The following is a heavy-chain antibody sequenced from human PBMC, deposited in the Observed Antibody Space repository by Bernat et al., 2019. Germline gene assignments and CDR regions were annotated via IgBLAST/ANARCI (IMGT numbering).Heavy chain of an antibody. V-gene: IGHV4-61*05. Sequence: QLQLQESGPGLVKPSETLSLTCTVSGGSISSSSYYWGWIRQPPGKGLEWIGYIYYSGSTNYNPSLKSRVTISVDTSKNQFSLKLSSVTAADTAVYYCARVGGFLGELSFDAFDIWGQGTMVTVSS. D-gene: IGHD3-16*02. CDR2: IYYSGST. J-gene: IGHJ3*02. CDR1: GGSISSSSYY. CDR3: ARVGGFLGELSFDAFDI.